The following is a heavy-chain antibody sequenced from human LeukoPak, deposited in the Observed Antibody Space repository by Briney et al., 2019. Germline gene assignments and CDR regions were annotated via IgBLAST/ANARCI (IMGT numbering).Heavy chain of an antibody. CDR3: ARDSYSYGYGGFDY. CDR1: GGSISSGDRY. J-gene: IGHJ4*02. Sequence: SQTLSLTCTVSGGSISSGDRYWSWIRQSPGKVLEWIGYIYSTGNTYYNPSLKSRVIISVDTSKNQFSLGLNSVTAADTAVYYCARDSYSYGYGGFDYWGQGILVTVSS. V-gene: IGHV4-30-4*01. CDR2: IYSTGNT. D-gene: IGHD5-18*01.